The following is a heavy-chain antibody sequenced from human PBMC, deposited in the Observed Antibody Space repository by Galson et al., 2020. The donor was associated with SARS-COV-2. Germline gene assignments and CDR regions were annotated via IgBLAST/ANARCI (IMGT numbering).Heavy chain of an antibody. D-gene: IGHD3-10*01. CDR1: GGSISSSSYY. CDR3: ASADYYGSGNYFDH. J-gene: IGHJ4*01. Sequence: SETLSLTCTVSGGSISSSSYYWGWIRQPPGKGLEWIGSIYYSGSTYYNPSLKSRVTISVDTSKNQFSLKLSSVTAADTAVYYCASADYYGSGNYFDHWGHGTLVTVSS. V-gene: IGHV4-39*01. CDR2: IYYSGST.